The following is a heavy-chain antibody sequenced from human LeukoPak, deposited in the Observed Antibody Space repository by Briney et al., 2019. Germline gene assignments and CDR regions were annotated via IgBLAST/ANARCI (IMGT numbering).Heavy chain of an antibody. CDR1: GGTFSTYA. D-gene: IGHD3-22*01. V-gene: IGHV1-69*01. J-gene: IGHJ4*01. Sequence: SVKVSCKASGGTFSTYAINWVRQAPGQGLEWMGGIIPIFSTPNYAQNFQGRVTITADESTSTAYMELSSLRSEDTAVYYCARGPETTWNYDTSGYPYYFDYWGHGTLVTVSS. CDR2: IIPIFSTP. CDR3: ARGPETTWNYDTSGYPYYFDY.